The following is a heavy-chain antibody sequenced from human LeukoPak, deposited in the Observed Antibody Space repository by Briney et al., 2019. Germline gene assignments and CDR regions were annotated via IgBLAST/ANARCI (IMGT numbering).Heavy chain of an antibody. V-gene: IGHV4-59*08. CDR3: ARITTASYGMDV. CDR1: GGSIGSYY. D-gene: IGHD4-11*01. CDR2: IYYSGST. J-gene: IGHJ6*02. Sequence: SETLSLTCTVSGGSIGSYYWSWIRQPPGKGLEWIGYIYYSGSTNYNPSLKSRVTISVDTPKNQFSLKLSSVTAADTAVYYCARITTASYGMDVWGQGTTVTVSS.